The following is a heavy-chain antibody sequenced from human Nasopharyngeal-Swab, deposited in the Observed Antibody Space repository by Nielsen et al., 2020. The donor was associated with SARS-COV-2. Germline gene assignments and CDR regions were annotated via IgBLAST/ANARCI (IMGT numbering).Heavy chain of an antibody. CDR2: ITYRGPT. V-gene: IGHV4-39*01. J-gene: IGHJ4*02. Sequence: ESLKISCTVSGASITDNNYYWAWIRQPPGKGLEWIGSITYRGPTFYNPSLKSRVSISVDASQNQFSLNLWSVTAADTAVFYCARHSRVTTVVVVTLFDYWGRGSLVTVSS. CDR1: GASITDNNYY. CDR3: ARHSRVTTVVVVTLFDY. D-gene: IGHD3-22*01.